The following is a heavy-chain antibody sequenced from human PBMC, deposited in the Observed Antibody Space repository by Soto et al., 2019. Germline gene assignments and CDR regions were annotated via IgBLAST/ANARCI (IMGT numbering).Heavy chain of an antibody. V-gene: IGHV3-23*01. CDR3: ATESYDILTGYSTGAFDI. CDR1: GFTFSSYA. D-gene: IGHD3-9*01. Sequence: GGSLRLSCAASGFTFSSYAMSWVRQAPGKGLEWVSAISGSGGSTYYADSVKGRFTISRDNSKNTLYLQMNSLRAEDTAVYYCATESYDILTGYSTGAFDIWGQGTMVTVSS. CDR2: ISGSGGST. J-gene: IGHJ3*02.